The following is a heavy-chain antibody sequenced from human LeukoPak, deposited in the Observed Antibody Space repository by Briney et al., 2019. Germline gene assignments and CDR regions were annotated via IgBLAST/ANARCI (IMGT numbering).Heavy chain of an antibody. CDR3: ARRNTSGWLDY. CDR2: ISGSGGST. D-gene: IGHD6-25*01. Sequence: GVSLRLSCAASGFTFSSYAMSWVRQAPGKGLEWVSVISGSGGSTHYADSVKGRFTISRDNSKNTLYLQLNSLRAEDTAVYYCARRNTSGWLDYWGQGTLVTVSS. J-gene: IGHJ4*02. CDR1: GFTFSSYA. V-gene: IGHV3-23*01.